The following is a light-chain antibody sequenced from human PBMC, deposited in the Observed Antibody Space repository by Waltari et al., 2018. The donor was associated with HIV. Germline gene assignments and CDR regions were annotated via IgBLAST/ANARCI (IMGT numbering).Light chain of an antibody. V-gene: IGLV2-11*01. CDR2: DVN. Sequence: QSALTQPRSVSGSPGQSVTISCTGTSSDVGDYTYFSWYQQHPAKAPKLMIFDVNKRPSGVPDRFSGSKSGNTASLTISGLQAEDEADYYCCSYADDYTWVFGGGTKLTVL. J-gene: IGLJ3*02. CDR1: SSDVGDYTY. CDR3: CSYADDYTWV.